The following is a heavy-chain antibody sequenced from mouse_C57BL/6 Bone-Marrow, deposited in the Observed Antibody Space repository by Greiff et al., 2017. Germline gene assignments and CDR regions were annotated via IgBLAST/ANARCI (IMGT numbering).Heavy chain of an antibody. CDR1: GYSITSGYY. D-gene: IGHD4-1*01. Sequence: ESGPGLVKPSQSLSLTCSVTGYSITSGYYRNWIRQFPGNKLEWMGYISYDGSNNYNPSLKNRISITRDTSTNQFFLKLKSVTTEDTATYYCARDLGRGYWGQGTTLTVSS. CDR3: ARDLGRGY. V-gene: IGHV3-6*01. CDR2: ISYDGSN. J-gene: IGHJ2*01.